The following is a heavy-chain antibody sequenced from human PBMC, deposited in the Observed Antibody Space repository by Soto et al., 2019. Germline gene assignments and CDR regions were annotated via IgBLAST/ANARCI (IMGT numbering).Heavy chain of an antibody. Sequence: QVQLVQSGAEVKKPGASVKVSCKASGYTFTSYGISWVRQAPGQGLEWMGWISAYNGNTNYAQKLRGRVTMTTETSTSTAYMELRSLRSDDTAVYYCARGHDVAVAGFYYYYGMDVWGQGTTVTVSS. D-gene: IGHD6-19*01. CDR1: GYTFTSYG. V-gene: IGHV1-18*01. CDR2: ISAYNGNT. J-gene: IGHJ6*02. CDR3: ARGHDVAVAGFYYYYGMDV.